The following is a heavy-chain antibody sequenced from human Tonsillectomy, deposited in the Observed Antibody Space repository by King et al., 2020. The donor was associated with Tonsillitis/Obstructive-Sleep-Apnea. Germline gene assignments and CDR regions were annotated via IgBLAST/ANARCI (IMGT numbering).Heavy chain of an antibody. CDR1: GGSSSGYY. D-gene: IGHD3-3*01. CDR2: INHSGST. CDR3: ARAKYDFWSGSATYYFDY. Sequence: VQLQQWGAGLLKPSETLSLTCAVYGGSSSGYYWSWIRQPPGKGLEWIGEINHSGSTNYNPSLKSRVTISVDTSKNQFSLKLSSVTAADTAVYYCARAKYDFWSGSATYYFDYWGQGTLVTVSS. V-gene: IGHV4-34*01. J-gene: IGHJ4*02.